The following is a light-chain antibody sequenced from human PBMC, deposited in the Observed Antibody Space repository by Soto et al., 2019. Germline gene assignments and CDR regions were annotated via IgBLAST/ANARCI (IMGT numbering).Light chain of an antibody. J-gene: IGKJ4*01. CDR2: GAS. CDR3: QQRSNWPALT. V-gene: IGKV3-11*01. CDR1: QSVSSN. Sequence: IMMKQSPATLSVSPGERATLSCRASQSVSSNLAWYQQKPGQAPRLLIYGASNRATGIPVRFSGSGSGTDFTLTISSLEPEDFAVYFCQQRSNWPALTFGGGTKVDI.